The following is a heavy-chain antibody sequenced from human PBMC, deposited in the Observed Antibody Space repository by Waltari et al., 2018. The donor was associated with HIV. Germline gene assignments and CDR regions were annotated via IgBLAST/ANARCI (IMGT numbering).Heavy chain of an antibody. V-gene: IGHV4-39*01. CDR3: ARRVGARAEYYFDY. D-gene: IGHD1-26*01. J-gene: IGHJ4*02. CDR2: IYYSGST. CDR1: VGSISSNSYP. Sequence: QLQLQESGPGLVKPSETLSLTCTVSVGSISSNSYPWGWIRQPPGKGLGWIGSIYYSGSTYYNPSLKSRVTISVDTSNNQCSLKLSSVTAADTAVYYCARRVGARAEYYFDYWGQGTLVTVSS.